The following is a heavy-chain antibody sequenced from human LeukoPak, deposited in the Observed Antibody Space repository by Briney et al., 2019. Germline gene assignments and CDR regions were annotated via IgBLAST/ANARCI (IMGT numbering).Heavy chain of an antibody. CDR2: ISYDGSNK. CDR3: ARDRGYYDSSGP. J-gene: IGHJ5*02. D-gene: IGHD3-22*01. CDR1: GFTFSSYA. V-gene: IGHV3-30-3*01. Sequence: GGSLRLSCAASGFTFSSYAMHWVRQAPGKGLEWVAVISYDGSNKYYADSVKGRFTISRDNSKNTLYLQMNSLRAEDTAVYYCARDRGYYDSSGPWGQGTLVTVSS.